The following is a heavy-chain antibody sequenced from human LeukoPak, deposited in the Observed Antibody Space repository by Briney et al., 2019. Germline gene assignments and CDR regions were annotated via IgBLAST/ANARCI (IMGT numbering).Heavy chain of an antibody. CDR2: IMSKTDGGTT. CDR3: TTASVTMVRGVINPDAFDV. J-gene: IGHJ3*01. V-gene: IGHV3-15*01. CDR1: GFTFSNAW. Sequence: GGSLRLSCAASGFTFSNAWMSSVRQAPGKGLEWVGRIMSKTDGGTTAYAAPVKGRFTISRDDSKNTLHLQMKGLETEDTAVYYCTTASVTMVRGVINPDAFDVWGLGTMVIVSS. D-gene: IGHD3-10*01.